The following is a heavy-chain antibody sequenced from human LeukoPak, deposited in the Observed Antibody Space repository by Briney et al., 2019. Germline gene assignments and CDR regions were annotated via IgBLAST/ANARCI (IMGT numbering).Heavy chain of an antibody. CDR2: ISYDGSNK. Sequence: GRSLRLSCAASGFTFSSYAMHWVRQAPGKGLEWVAVISYDGSNKYYADSVKGRFTISRDNSKNTLYLQMNSLRAEDTAVYYCASLADVLDAFDIWGQGTMVTVSS. V-gene: IGHV3-30*04. D-gene: IGHD3-16*01. J-gene: IGHJ3*02. CDR3: ASLADVLDAFDI. CDR1: GFTFSSYA.